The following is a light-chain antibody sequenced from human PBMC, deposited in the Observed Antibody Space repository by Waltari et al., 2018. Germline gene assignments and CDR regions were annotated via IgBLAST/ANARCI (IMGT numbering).Light chain of an antibody. V-gene: IGKV1-5*03. Sequence: DIQMTQSPSTRSASVGDRVTITCRASQSISSWLAWYQEKPGKAPKLLIYKASSLESGVPSRFSGSGSGTEFTLTISSLQPDDFATYYCQQYSSYSGTFGQGTKVEIK. CDR1: QSISSW. CDR2: KAS. J-gene: IGKJ1*01. CDR3: QQYSSYSGT.